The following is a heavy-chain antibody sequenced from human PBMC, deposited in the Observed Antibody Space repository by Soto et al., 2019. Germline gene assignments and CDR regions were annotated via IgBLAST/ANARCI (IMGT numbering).Heavy chain of an antibody. J-gene: IGHJ4*02. Sequence: GASVKVSCKTSGYTFTGYYIHWIRQAPGQGLEWMGWSNPNSGDTSYSQEFQGRVTMTSDTSITTAYVELTRLKSDDTAVYFCARREQWLETFDYWGQGTLVTVSS. D-gene: IGHD6-19*01. V-gene: IGHV1-2*02. CDR3: ARREQWLETFDY. CDR2: SNPNSGDT. CDR1: GYTFTGYY.